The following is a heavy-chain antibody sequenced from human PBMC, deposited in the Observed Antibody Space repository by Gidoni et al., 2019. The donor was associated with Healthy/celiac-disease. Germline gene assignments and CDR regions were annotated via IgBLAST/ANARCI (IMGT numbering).Heavy chain of an antibody. J-gene: IGHJ4*02. CDR2: IYYSGST. V-gene: IGHV4-39*01. D-gene: IGHD3-22*01. Sequence: QLQLQESGPGLVKPSETLSLTCTVSGGSISSSSYYWGGIRQPPGKGLEWIGSIYYSGSTYDNPSLKSRVTISVDTSKNQFSLKLSSVTAADTAVYYCARQITDSSGYYYFNYFDYWGQGTLVTVSS. CDR1: GGSISSSSYY. CDR3: ARQITDSSGYYYFNYFDY.